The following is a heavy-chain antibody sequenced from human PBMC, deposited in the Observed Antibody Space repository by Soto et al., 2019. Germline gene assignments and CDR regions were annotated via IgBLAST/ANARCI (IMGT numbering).Heavy chain of an antibody. D-gene: IGHD6-6*01. Sequence: QVQLVESGGGVVQPGRSLRLSCAASGFTFSSYAMHWVRQAPGKGLEWVAVISYDGSNKYYADSVKGRFTISRDNSKNTLFLQMNSLIAEDTAVDYCARDAEQQLVLWYYYYGTDVCVQGTTVTVAS. CDR1: GFTFSSYA. CDR3: ARDAEQQLVLWYYYYGTDV. V-gene: IGHV3-30-3*01. CDR2: ISYDGSNK. J-gene: IGHJ6*02.